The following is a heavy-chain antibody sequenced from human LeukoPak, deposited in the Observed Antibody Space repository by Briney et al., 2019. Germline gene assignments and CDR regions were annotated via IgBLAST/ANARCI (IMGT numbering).Heavy chain of an antibody. V-gene: IGHV4-61*02. D-gene: IGHD4-17*01. CDR1: GGSISSGSYY. CDR3: ARGQDYGDYIDMVY. J-gene: IGHJ4*02. Sequence: PSQTLSLTCTVSGGSISSGSYYWSWIRQPAGKGLEWIGSIYYSGSTYYNPSLKSRVTISVDTSKNQFSLKLSSVTAADTAVYYCARGQDYGDYIDMVYWGQGTLVTVSS. CDR2: IYYSGST.